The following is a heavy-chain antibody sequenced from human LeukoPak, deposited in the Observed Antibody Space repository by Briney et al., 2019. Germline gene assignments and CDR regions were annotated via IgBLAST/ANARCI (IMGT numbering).Heavy chain of an antibody. CDR3: AKTSAAPGPFDY. CDR2: ISWNGGVV. V-gene: IGHV3-9*01. D-gene: IGHD6-13*01. J-gene: IGHJ4*02. Sequence: GGSLRLSCAASGFTFDDSAMHWVRQAPGKGLERVSGISWNGGVVAYADSVKGRFTISRDNAKNSLYLQMNSLRAEDTALYYCAKTSAAPGPFDYWGQGTLVTVSS. CDR1: GFTFDDSA.